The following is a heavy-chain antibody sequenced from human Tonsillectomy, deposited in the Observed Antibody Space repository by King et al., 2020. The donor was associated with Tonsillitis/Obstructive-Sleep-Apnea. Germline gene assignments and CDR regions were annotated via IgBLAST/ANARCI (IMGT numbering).Heavy chain of an antibody. CDR2: INHSGST. V-gene: IGHV4-34*01. CDR1: GGSFSGYY. D-gene: IGHD3-22*01. J-gene: IGHJ4*02. CDR3: ARQYYYDSSASGFDY. Sequence: VQLQQWGAGLLKPSETLSLTCAVYGGSFSGYYWSWIRQPPGKGLEWIGEINHSGSTNYNPSLKSRVTISVDTSKNPFSLKLSSVTAADTAVYFCARQYYYDSSASGFDYWGQGTLVTVSS.